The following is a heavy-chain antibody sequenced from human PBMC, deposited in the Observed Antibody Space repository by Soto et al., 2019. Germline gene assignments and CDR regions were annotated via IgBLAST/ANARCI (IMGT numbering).Heavy chain of an antibody. J-gene: IGHJ3*01. V-gene: IGHV3-21*06. CDR1: GFSFSSYS. Sequence: EVQLVESGGGLVKPGGSLRLSCAGSGFSFSSYSMNWVRLAPGKGLEWVSSISSRSGYIYYADSIRGRFTISRDNAKNSLYLQMSIMRAEDTAVYYSAKGTGDFLRSAGFARWGQGTMVTVSS. CDR2: ISSRSGYI. CDR3: AKGTGDFLRSAGFAR. D-gene: IGHD4-17*01.